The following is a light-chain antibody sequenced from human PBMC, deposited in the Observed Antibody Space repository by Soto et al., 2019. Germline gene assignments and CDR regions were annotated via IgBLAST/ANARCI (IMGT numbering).Light chain of an antibody. CDR2: GAS. CDR1: QSISDT. Sequence: EIVMTQSPVTLSVSPGGRATLSCRASQSISDTLAWYQQKPGQAPRLLIHGASTRAPGFPARFSGSGSGTAFTLTISSLQSADFAVYYCQQYNNWPWTFGQGTKV. V-gene: IGKV3-15*01. J-gene: IGKJ1*01. CDR3: QQYNNWPWT.